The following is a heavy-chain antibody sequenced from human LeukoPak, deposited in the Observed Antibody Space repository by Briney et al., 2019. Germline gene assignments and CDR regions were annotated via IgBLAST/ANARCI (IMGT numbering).Heavy chain of an antibody. CDR1: GYTFTSYY. CDR2: INPSGGST. D-gene: IGHD3-22*01. CDR3: ARGINYHYDSSGYYYDVPDFDY. V-gene: IGHV1-46*01. Sequence: ASVKVSCKASGYTFTSYYMHWVRQAPGQGLEWMGIINPSGGSTSYAQKFQGRVTMTRDTSTSTVYMELSSLRSEDTAVYYCARGINYHYDSSGYYYDVPDFDYWGQGTLVTVSS. J-gene: IGHJ4*02.